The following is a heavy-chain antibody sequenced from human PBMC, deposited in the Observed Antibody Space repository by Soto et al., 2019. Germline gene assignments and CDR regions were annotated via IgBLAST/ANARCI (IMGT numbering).Heavy chain of an antibody. J-gene: IGHJ3*02. CDR1: GFTFSTYA. CDR3: AHPRGFGVFDAYDI. CDR2: ISNSGGTI. Sequence: GGSLRLSCAASGFTFSTYAMSWVRQAPGKGLEWVSAISNSGGTIYYADSVQGRFTISRDNSLNTLFLQMHSLRIEDTAVYYCAHPRGFGVFDAYDIWGQGTMVTVSS. D-gene: IGHD3-10*01. V-gene: IGHV3-23*01.